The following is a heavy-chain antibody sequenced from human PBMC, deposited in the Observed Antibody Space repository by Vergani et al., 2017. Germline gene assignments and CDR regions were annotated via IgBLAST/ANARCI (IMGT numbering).Heavy chain of an antibody. J-gene: IGHJ4*02. CDR1: GFTFSTYA. V-gene: IGHV3-23*01. CDR2: LTGGGGST. D-gene: IGHD1-26*01. CDR3: VKDAGSYENFFDS. Sequence: EVQLLESGGSLKQPGGSVRLSCAASGFTFSTYAMHWVRQAPGKGLEWVSALTGGGGSTYYADSFKGRFIISRDNSRDTLYLQMNSLRPEDTATYYCVKDAGSYENFFDSWGQRTLLTVSS.